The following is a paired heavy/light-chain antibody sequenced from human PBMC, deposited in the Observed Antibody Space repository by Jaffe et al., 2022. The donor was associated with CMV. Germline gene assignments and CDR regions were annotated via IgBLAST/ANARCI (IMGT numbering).Heavy chain of an antibody. V-gene: IGHV3-48*03. Sequence: EVQLVESGGGLVQPGGSLRLSCAASGFTFSSYEMNWVRQAPGKGLEWVSYISSSGSTIYYADSVKGRFTISRDNAKNSLYLQMNSLRAEDTAVYYCARGMGDRDGYNLQGGGATPFDYWGQGTLVTVSS. CDR3: ARGMGDRDGYNLQGGGATPFDY. CDR1: GFTFSSYE. D-gene: IGHD3-16*01. J-gene: IGHJ4*02. CDR2: ISSSGSTI.
Light chain of an antibody. V-gene: IGKV4-1*01. CDR1: QSVLYSSNNKNY. Sequence: DIVMTQSPDSLAVSLGERATINCKSSQSVLYSSNNKNYLAWYQQKPGQPPKLLIYWASTRESGVPDRFSGSGSGTDFTLTISSLQAEDVAVYYCQQYYSTPLFTFGPGTKVDIK. CDR3: QQYYSTPLFT. J-gene: IGKJ3*01. CDR2: WAS.